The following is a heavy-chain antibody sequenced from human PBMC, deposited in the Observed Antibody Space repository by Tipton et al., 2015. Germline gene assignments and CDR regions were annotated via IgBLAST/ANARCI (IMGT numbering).Heavy chain of an antibody. Sequence: LRLSCTVSSDSISKYYWSWIRQPPGKELEWIGYIHYSGSTNYNPSLKSRVTISVDTSKTQFSLKLRSVTAADTAVYHCARGYSNYAGWFGPWGQGTLVTVSS. D-gene: IGHD4-11*01. J-gene: IGHJ5*02. CDR3: ARGYSNYAGWFGP. CDR1: SDSISKYY. CDR2: IHYSGST. V-gene: IGHV4-59*08.